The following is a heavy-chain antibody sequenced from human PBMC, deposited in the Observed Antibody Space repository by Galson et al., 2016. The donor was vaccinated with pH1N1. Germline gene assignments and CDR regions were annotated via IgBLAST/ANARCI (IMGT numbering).Heavy chain of an antibody. Sequence: LSLTCTVSGTSISSGSYYWSWIRQPAGKGLEWIGHIHTSGSTNYNPSLKSRVTISVDTSKNHFSRNLASWTAADTAVYYCARDGGDYGGAGQYKYFDTWGHGTLVTVSS. CDR3: ARDGGDYGGAGQYKYFDT. CDR1: GTSISSGSYY. D-gene: IGHD4-23*01. V-gene: IGHV4-61*09. J-gene: IGHJ5*01. CDR2: IHTSGST.